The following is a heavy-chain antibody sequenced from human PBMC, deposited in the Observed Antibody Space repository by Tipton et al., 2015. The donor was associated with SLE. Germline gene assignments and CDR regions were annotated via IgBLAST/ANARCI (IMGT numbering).Heavy chain of an antibody. V-gene: IGHV4-61*02. CDR1: GGSISSGSYY. J-gene: IGHJ1*01. CDR3: ARGGSSCLFQH. D-gene: IGHD6-13*01. CDR2: IYTSGST. Sequence: TLSLTCTVSGGSISSGSYYWSWIRQPAGKGLEWIGRIYTSGSTNYNPPLKSRVTISVDTSKNQFSLKLSSVTAADTAVYYCARGGSSCLFQHWGQGTLVSVSS.